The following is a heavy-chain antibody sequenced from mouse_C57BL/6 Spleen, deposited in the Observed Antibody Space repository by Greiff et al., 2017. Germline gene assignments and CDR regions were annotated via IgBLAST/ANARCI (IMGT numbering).Heavy chain of an antibody. Sequence: EVHLVESGGGLVQPKGSLKLSCAASGFSFNTYAMNWVRQAPGKGLEWVARIRSKSNNYATYYADSVKDRFTISRDDSESMLYLQMNNLKTEDTAMYYCVRRSYYGSSYWYFDVWGTGTTVTVSS. CDR2: IRSKSNNYAT. J-gene: IGHJ1*03. D-gene: IGHD1-1*01. V-gene: IGHV10-1*01. CDR1: GFSFNTYA. CDR3: VRRSYYGSSYWYFDV.